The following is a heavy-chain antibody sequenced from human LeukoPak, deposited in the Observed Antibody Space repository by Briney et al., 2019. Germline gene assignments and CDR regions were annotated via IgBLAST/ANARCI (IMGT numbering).Heavy chain of an antibody. V-gene: IGHV3-48*02. CDR1: GFSLSDYG. D-gene: IGHD2-2*01. CDR2: ITMNSVR. J-gene: IGHJ4*02. CDR3: TRGRYQFLGPNDY. Sequence: PGGSLRLSCSASGFSLSDYGMSWVRQAPGKGLEWVSYITMNSVRLYADSVKGRFTISRDNDKNSVYLQMNSLRDEDTAVYYCTRGRYQFLGPNDYWGQGSLVTVSS.